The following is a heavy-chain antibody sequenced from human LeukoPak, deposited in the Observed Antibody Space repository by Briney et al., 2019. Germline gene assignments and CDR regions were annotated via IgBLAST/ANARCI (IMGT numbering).Heavy chain of an antibody. D-gene: IGHD3-3*01. CDR3: AKGSWYYDFWSGSSYYYYGMDV. CDR1: GVTFSSYA. CDR2: ISGSGGST. V-gene: IGHV3-23*01. J-gene: IGHJ6*02. Sequence: GGSLRLSCAASGVTFSSYAISWVRQAPGKGLEWVSAISGSGGSTYYADSVKGRFTISRDNSKNTLYLQMNSLRAEDTAVYYCAKGSWYYDFWSGSSYYYYGMDVWGQGTTVTVSS.